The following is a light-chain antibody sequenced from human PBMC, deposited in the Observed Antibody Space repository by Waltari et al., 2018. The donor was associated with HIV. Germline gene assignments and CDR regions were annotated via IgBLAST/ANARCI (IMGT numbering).Light chain of an antibody. V-gene: IGLV1-40*01. CDR1: SSNIGTGYD. Sequence: QSVLTQQPSVSGAPGQRVTIPCSGSSSNIGTGYDVQWYQQLPGTAPKLLMYANSYRPSGVPDRFSGSKAGTSASLAITGLQSEDEADYYCQSYDSSLSSVVFCGGTKLTVL. CDR2: ANS. J-gene: IGLJ2*01. CDR3: QSYDSSLSSVV.